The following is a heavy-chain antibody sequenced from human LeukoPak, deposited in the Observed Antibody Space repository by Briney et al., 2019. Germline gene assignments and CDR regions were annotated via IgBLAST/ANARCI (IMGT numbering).Heavy chain of an antibody. V-gene: IGHV1-18*01. CDR2: ISAYNGNT. J-gene: IGHJ4*02. D-gene: IGHD3-22*01. Sequence: ASVKVSCKASGYTFTSYGISWVRQAPGQGLEWMGWISAYNGNTNYAQKLQGRVTMTTDTSTSTAYMELRSLRSDDTAVYYCARDRSKWYYYDSSGSEIDYWGQGTLVTVFS. CDR3: ARDRSKWYYYDSSGSEIDY. CDR1: GYTFTSYG.